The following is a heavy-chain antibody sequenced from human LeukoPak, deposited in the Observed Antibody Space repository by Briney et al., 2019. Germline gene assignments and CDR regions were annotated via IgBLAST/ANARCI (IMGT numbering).Heavy chain of an antibody. J-gene: IGHJ4*02. CDR2: LSYSGST. CDR3: GRWSEGWDH. Sequence: ASETLSLNCSVSGGSINSNYWAWIRQPPGKGLEWIASLSYSGSTYYAPSLRRRLSTSVDTSKNQFSLKLTSVTAADTAVYYCGRWSEGWDHLGQGTLVTVSS. D-gene: IGHD1-26*01. V-gene: IGHV4-39*07. CDR1: GGSINSNY.